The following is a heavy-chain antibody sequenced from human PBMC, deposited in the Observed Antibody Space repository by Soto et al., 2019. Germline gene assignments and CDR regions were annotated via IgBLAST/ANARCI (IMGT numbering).Heavy chain of an antibody. V-gene: IGHV3-48*04. J-gene: IGHJ3*02. D-gene: IGHD3-9*01. CDR2: ISSSGSTI. Sequence: GGSLRLSCAASGFTFSSYSMNWVRQAPGKGLEWVSSISSSGSTIYYADSVKGRFTISRDNAKNSLYLQMNSLRAEDTAVYYCARDVNGGILTGYYDHDAFDIWGQGTMVTVSS. CDR1: GFTFSSYS. CDR3: ARDVNGGILTGYYDHDAFDI.